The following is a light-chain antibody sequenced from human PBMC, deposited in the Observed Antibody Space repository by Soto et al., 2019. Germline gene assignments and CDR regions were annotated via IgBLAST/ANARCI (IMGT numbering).Light chain of an antibody. CDR1: QSISSY. J-gene: IGKJ4*01. CDR2: AAS. V-gene: IGKV1-39*01. Sequence: DIQMTQSPSSLSASVGDRVTITCRASQSISSYLNWYQQKPGKAPKLLIYAASNLQSGVPSRFSGSGSGTGFTLTISSLQPEDFATYYCQQYDSYPLTFGGGTKVDIK. CDR3: QQYDSYPLT.